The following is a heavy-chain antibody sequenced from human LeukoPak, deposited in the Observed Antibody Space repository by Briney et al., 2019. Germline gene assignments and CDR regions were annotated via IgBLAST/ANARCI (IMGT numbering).Heavy chain of an antibody. Sequence: GGSLRLSCAASGFIFSNSGMHWVRQAPGKGLEWVAVIWSDGSNENYADSVKGRFTISRDNSKNTLYLQMNSLRAEDTAAYYCARDPDRSTYGMDIWGQGTTVTVSS. J-gene: IGHJ6*02. CDR1: GFIFSNSG. CDR2: IWSDGSNE. V-gene: IGHV3-33*01. D-gene: IGHD1-14*01. CDR3: ARDPDRSTYGMDI.